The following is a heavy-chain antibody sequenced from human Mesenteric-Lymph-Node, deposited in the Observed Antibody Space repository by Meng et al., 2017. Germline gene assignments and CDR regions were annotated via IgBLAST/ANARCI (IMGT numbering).Heavy chain of an antibody. Sequence: GESLKISCAASGFTFSTYSMAWVRQAPGKGLEWVSSIVGGGGSTYYADSVKGRFTISRDNSKNTLYLQMNSLRAEDTAVYYCARGREIVGARFDYWGQGTLVTVSS. CDR2: IVGGGGST. J-gene: IGHJ4*02. CDR3: ARGREIVGARFDY. D-gene: IGHD1-26*01. V-gene: IGHV3-23*01. CDR1: GFTFSTYS.